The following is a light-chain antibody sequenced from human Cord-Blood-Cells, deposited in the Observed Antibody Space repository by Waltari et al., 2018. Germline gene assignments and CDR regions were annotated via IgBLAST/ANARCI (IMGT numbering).Light chain of an antibody. CDR1: SSDVGSYTL. CDR2: EGS. V-gene: IGLV2-23*01. J-gene: IGLJ3*02. Sequence: QSALTQPASVSGSPGQSITISCTGTSSDVGSYTLVSWYQQHPGKAPKLMIYEGSKRPSGVSNRFSGSKSGNTASLTISGLQAEDEADYYCCSYAGSSTWGFGGGTKLTVL. CDR3: CSYAGSSTWG.